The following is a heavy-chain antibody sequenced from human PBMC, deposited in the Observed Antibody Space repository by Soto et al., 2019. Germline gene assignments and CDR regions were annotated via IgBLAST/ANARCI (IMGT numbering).Heavy chain of an antibody. V-gene: IGHV1-69*01. Sequence: QVQLVQSGAEVKKPGSSVKVSCKASGGTFSSYAISWVRQAPGQGLEWMGGIIPIFGTANYAQKFQGRVTITADESTSTAYMALSSLRSEDTAVYYCAREPRLHYYDSSGFDDWGQGTLVTVSS. CDR3: AREPRLHYYDSSGFDD. CDR1: GGTFSSYA. CDR2: IIPIFGTA. D-gene: IGHD3-22*01. J-gene: IGHJ4*02.